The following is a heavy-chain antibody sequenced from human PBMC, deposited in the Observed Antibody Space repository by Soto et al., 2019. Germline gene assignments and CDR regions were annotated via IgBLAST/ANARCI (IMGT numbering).Heavy chain of an antibody. CDR3: AREEFVTITWSRNPQKYYYFGMDV. CDR1: GYTFTNFG. J-gene: IGHJ6*02. V-gene: IGHV1-3*01. CDR2: INPGNGNT. D-gene: IGHD3-10*01. Sequence: QVQLVQSGAEVKKPGASVKVSCKASGYTFTNFGLHWVRQAPGQSLEWMGWINPGNGNTKYSQNFQGRVTITRDTSWTTAYMEVSSLRSEDTAVYYCAREEFVTITWSRNPQKYYYFGMDVWGQGATVTVSS.